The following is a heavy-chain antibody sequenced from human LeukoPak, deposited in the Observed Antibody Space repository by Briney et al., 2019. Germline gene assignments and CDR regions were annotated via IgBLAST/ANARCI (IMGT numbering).Heavy chain of an antibody. J-gene: IGHJ4*02. V-gene: IGHV3-30*01. CDR3: AREGGTMIVVVIYYFDY. D-gene: IGHD3-22*01. CDR1: GFTFSSYA. CDR2: ISYDGSNK. Sequence: SGGSLRLSCAASGFTFSSYATHWVRQAPGKGLEWVAVISYDGSNKYYADSVKGRFTISRDNSKNTLYLQMNSLRAEDTAVYYCAREGGTMIVVVIYYFDYWGQGTLVTVSS.